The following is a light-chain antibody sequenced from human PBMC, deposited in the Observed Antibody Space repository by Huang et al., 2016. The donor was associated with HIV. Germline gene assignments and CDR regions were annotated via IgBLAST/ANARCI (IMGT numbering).Light chain of an antibody. CDR3: QQYYSSPFT. CDR2: CAS. V-gene: IGKV4-1*01. CDR1: QTILHDSDSRNY. J-gene: IGKJ3*01. Sequence: DIVMTQSPDSLAVSLGERATINCKSSQTILHDSDSRNYLAWYQQKPGQPPKLLINCASIRKSGVPDLFIGSGSGTDFTLTISSLQAEDVAVYYCQQYYSSPFTFGPGTNVDI.